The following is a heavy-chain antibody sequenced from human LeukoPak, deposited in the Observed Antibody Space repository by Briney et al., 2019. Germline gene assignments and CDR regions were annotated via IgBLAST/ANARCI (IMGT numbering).Heavy chain of an antibody. CDR2: ITGSGGGS. D-gene: IGHD3-3*01. Sequence: GGSLRLSCIASGFIFSNYAMSWVRRAPGKGLEWVSIITGSGGGSYYADSVKGRFTLSRDNSENILYLQMNSLRAEDTAVYFCAKKSLWSGPFDYWGQGTLVTVFS. V-gene: IGHV3-23*01. CDR1: GFIFSNYA. CDR3: AKKSLWSGPFDY. J-gene: IGHJ4*02.